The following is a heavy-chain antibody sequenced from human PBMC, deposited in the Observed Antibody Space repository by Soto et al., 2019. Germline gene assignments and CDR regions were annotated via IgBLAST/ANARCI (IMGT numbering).Heavy chain of an antibody. J-gene: IGHJ3*02. CDR2: IYPGDSDT. V-gene: IGHV5-51*01. CDR1: GYSFTSYW. Sequence: PGESLKISCKGSGYSFTSYWIGWVRQMPGKGLEWMGIIYPGDSDTRYSPSFQGQVTISADKSISTAYLQWSSLKASDTAMYYCASALYCSGGSCTTTISNRENYYDSSGYYPDAFDIWGQGTMVTVSS. CDR3: ASALYCSGGSCTTTISNRENYYDSSGYYPDAFDI. D-gene: IGHD3-22*01.